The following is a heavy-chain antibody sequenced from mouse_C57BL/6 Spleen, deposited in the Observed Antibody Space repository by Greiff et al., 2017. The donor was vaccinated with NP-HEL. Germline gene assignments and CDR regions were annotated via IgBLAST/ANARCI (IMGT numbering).Heavy chain of an antibody. CDR1: GFTFSDYG. CDR3: ARPDHYYAMDY. Sequence: EVKLVESGGGLVKSGGSLKLSCAVSGFTFSDYGMHWVRQAPEKGLEWVAYISSGSSTIYYADTVKGRFTISRDNAKNTLFLQMTSLRSEDTAMYYCARPDHYYAMDYWGQGTSVTVSS. CDR2: ISSGSSTI. J-gene: IGHJ4*01. V-gene: IGHV5-17*01.